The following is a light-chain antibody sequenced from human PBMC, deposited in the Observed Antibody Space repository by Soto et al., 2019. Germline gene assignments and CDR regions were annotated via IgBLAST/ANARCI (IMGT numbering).Light chain of an antibody. Sequence: DIQMTQSPSSVSASVGDRVTITCRASQGISSWLAWYQQKPEKAPKLVIYDASSLQSGVPSRFSGSGSGTDFTLTISRLEPEDFALYYCQHYAHNSPITFGQGTRLEIK. J-gene: IGKJ5*01. CDR1: QGISSW. V-gene: IGKV1D-16*01. CDR2: DAS. CDR3: QHYAHNSPIT.